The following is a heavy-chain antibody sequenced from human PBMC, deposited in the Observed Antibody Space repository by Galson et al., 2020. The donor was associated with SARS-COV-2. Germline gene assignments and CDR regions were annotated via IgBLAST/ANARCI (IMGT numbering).Heavy chain of an antibody. D-gene: IGHD1-26*01. CDR1: GFSFSSYE. CDR3: ARDKGGTYXGYYFDN. J-gene: IGHJ4*02. V-gene: IGHV3-48*03. Sequence: GGSLRLSCAASGFSFSSYEMNWVRQAPGKGLEWVSYISSSGRTTYYADSVKGRFTISRDNAKNSLFLQMNSLRAEDTAVYYCARDKGGTYXGYYFDNWGQGIRVTVSS. CDR2: ISSSGRTT.